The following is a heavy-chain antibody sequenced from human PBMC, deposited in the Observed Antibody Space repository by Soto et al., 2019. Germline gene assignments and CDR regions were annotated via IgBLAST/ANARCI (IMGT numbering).Heavy chain of an antibody. V-gene: IGHV1-24*01. CDR3: ATPLLYYGDFDY. D-gene: IGHD4-17*01. CDR2: FDPEDGET. Sequence: ASVTVSCKVSGYTLTELSMHWVRQAPGKGLEWMGGFDPEDGETIYAQKFQGRVTMTEDTSTEKSYMELSSLGSEDAVLYYCATPLLYYGDFDYWGQGTLVTVSS. J-gene: IGHJ4*02. CDR1: GYTLTELS.